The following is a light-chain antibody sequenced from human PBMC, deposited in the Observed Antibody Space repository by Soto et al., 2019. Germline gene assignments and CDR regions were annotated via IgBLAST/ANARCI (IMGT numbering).Light chain of an antibody. J-gene: IGLJ3*02. V-gene: IGLV8-61*01. CDR1: SGSVSTSYY. Sequence: QTVVTQEPSFSVSPGRTVTLTCGLSSGSVSTSYYPSWYQQTPGQAPRTLIYSTNTRSSGVPDRFSGSILGNKAALTIAGAQAYDEYDYYCVLYMGRGIWVFGGGTKLTVL. CDR3: VLYMGRGIWV. CDR2: STN.